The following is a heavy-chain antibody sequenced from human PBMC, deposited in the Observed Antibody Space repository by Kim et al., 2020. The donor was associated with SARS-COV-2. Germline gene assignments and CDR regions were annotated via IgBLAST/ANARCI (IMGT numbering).Heavy chain of an antibody. J-gene: IGHJ3*02. CDR2: INHSGST. CDR1: GGSFSGYY. V-gene: IGHV4-34*01. D-gene: IGHD3-22*01. Sequence: SETLSLTCAVYGGSFSGYYWSWIRQPPGKGLEWIGEINHSGSTNYNPSLKSRVTISVDTSKNQFSLKLSSVTAADTAVYYCASDPTYYYDRGAFDIWGQGTMVTVSS. CDR3: ASDPTYYYDRGAFDI.